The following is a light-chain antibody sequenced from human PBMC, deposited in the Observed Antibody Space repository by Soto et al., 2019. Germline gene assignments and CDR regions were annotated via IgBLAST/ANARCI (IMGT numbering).Light chain of an antibody. V-gene: IGKV1-5*03. CDR2: EAS. CDR3: QQYDSFSVT. Sequence: DIQMTQSPSSLSASVGDRVSITCRASQSISSWLAWYQQKPGKAPKLLIYEASTLKSGVPSRFSGSGSGTEFTLTISSLQPDDFATYYCQQYDSFSVTFGQGTRLEIK. CDR1: QSISSW. J-gene: IGKJ5*01.